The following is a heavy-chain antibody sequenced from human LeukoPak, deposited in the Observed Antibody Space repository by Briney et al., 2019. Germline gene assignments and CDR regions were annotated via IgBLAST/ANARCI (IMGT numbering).Heavy chain of an antibody. D-gene: IGHD3-16*01. J-gene: IGHJ4*02. CDR3: VRDQGGAVSY. V-gene: IGHV3-53*01. CDR1: GFTVSSNY. Sequence: PGGSLRLSCAASGFTVSSNYMSWVRQAPGKGLEWVSVIYSGGSTYYADSVKGRFIISRDNAQNSLFLQMNSLRAEDTAVYYCVRDQGGAVSYWGQGTLVTVSS. CDR2: IYSGGST.